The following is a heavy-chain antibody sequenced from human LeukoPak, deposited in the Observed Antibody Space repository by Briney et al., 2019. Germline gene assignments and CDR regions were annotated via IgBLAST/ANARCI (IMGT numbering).Heavy chain of an antibody. CDR1: GGSINTNTFF. CDR2: VFYSGST. D-gene: IGHD3-3*01. J-gene: IGHJ6*03. CDR3: VRQSRIFGVTRPGYMDV. V-gene: IGHV4-39*01. Sequence: SETLSLTCGVSGGSINTNTFFWGWIRQPPGKGLEWIGNVFYSGSTMYNPSLKSRVTMSIDTSKSQFSLSLSLVTAADTAMYWCVRQSRIFGVTRPGYMDVWGKGIMVSVSS.